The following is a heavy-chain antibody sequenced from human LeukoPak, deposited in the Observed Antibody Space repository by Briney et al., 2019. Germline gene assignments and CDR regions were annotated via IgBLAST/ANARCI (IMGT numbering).Heavy chain of an antibody. CDR1: GFTFGHYS. V-gene: IGHV3-30*04. J-gene: IGHJ3*01. Sequence: GGSLRLSCVASGFTFGHYSMHWVRQGPGKGLEWVSVISYDGSNKYYADSVKGRFTISRDNSKNTLYLQMNSLRANDTAVYYCAMKAVPRPRLYDAFDFWGQGTVVTVSS. CDR3: AMKAVPRPRLYDAFDF. CDR2: ISYDGSNK. D-gene: IGHD2-2*02.